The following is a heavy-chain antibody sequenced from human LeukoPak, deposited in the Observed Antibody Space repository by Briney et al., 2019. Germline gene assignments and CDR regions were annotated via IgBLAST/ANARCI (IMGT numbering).Heavy chain of an antibody. Sequence: ASVKVSCKASGYTFTSYGISWVRQAPGQGLEWMGWISAYNGNTNYAQKLQGRVTMTTDTSTSTAYMELRSLRSDDTAVYYCARDRQAVVGFLLESVLPYNWFDPWGQGTLVTVSS. CDR2: ISAYNGNT. CDR3: ARDRQAVVGFLLESVLPYNWFDP. J-gene: IGHJ5*02. CDR1: GYTFTSYG. D-gene: IGHD6-19*01. V-gene: IGHV1-18*01.